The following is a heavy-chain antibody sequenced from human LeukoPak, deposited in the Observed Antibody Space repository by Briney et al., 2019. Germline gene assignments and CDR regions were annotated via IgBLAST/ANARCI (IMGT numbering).Heavy chain of an antibody. V-gene: IGHV3-48*01. CDR2: IDSSSSTI. J-gene: IGHJ4*02. CDR3: ASPFDD. Sequence: GGSLRLXCAASGFTFSSYSMNWVRQAPGKGLESVSYIDSSSSTIYYADSVKGRFTISRDNAKNSLYLQMNSLRAEDTAVYYCASPFDDWGQGTLVTVSS. CDR1: GFTFSSYS.